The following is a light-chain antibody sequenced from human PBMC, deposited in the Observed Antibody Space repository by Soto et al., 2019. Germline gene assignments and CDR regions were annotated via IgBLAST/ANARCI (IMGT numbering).Light chain of an antibody. V-gene: IGKV1-5*01. J-gene: IGKJ3*01. Sequence: DIQMTQSPSTLSASVGDRVTITCRASQSISSWLAWYQQKPGKAPKLLIYDASSLESGVPSRFSRSGSGTEFHLTISSLQPDDFATYYCQQYNSYPFTFGPGTKVDIK. CDR3: QQYNSYPFT. CDR1: QSISSW. CDR2: DAS.